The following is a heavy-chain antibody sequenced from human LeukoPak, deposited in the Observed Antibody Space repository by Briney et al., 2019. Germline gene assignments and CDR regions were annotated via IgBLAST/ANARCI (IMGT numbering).Heavy chain of an antibody. Sequence: ASVKVSCKASGGTFSSYAISWVRQAPGQGLEWMGWISAYNGDTNYAQRFQGRVTLTTDTSTSTAYMELRSLTSDDTAVYYCARSFYGYGYGYYYYMDVWGKGTTVTVSS. CDR2: ISAYNGDT. D-gene: IGHD5-18*01. V-gene: IGHV1-18*01. CDR1: GGTFSSYA. J-gene: IGHJ6*03. CDR3: ARSFYGYGYGYYYYMDV.